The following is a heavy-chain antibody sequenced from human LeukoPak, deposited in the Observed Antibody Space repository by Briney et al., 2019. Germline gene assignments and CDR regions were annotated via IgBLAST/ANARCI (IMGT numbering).Heavy chain of an antibody. CDR3: TRHGHSIVGSPLDV. Sequence: GGSLKLSCAASGFTFSGSAMHWVRQASGKGLEWVGRIRSKANSYATAYAASVKGRFTISRDDSKNTAYLQMNSLKTEDTAVYYCTRHGHSIVGSPLDVWGKGTTVTVSS. CDR2: IRSKANSYAT. CDR1: GFTFSGSA. D-gene: IGHD1-26*01. J-gene: IGHJ6*04. V-gene: IGHV3-73*01.